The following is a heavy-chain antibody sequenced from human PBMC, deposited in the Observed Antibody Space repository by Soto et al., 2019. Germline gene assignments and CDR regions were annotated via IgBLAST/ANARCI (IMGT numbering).Heavy chain of an antibody. Sequence: EVQLVESGGGLVQPGGSLRLSCAASGFTFSSYWMSWVRQAPGKGLEWVANIKQDGSEKYYVDSVKGRFTISRDNAENSLYLQMNSLRAEDTAVYYCARERYDFWSGYNDYWGQGTLVTVSS. V-gene: IGHV3-7*01. D-gene: IGHD3-3*01. J-gene: IGHJ4*02. CDR2: IKQDGSEK. CDR1: GFTFSSYW. CDR3: ARERYDFWSGYNDY.